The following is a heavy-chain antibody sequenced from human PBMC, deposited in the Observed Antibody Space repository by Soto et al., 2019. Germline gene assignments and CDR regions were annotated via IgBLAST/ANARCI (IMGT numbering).Heavy chain of an antibody. Sequence: SETLSLTCTVFGDSISSYYWTWIRQPPGKRLEYIGCFYDSGSTNYNPSLKSRVTISVDISKDQFSLTVNSVTAADTAVYYCASTKRWLAFDYWGQGALVTVSS. CDR3: ASTKRWLAFDY. D-gene: IGHD6-19*01. CDR2: FYDSGST. CDR1: GDSISSYY. V-gene: IGHV4-59*01. J-gene: IGHJ4*02.